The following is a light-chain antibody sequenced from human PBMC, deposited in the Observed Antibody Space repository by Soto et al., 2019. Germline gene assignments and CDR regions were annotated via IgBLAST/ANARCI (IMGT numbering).Light chain of an antibody. Sequence: DIQMTQSPSTLSASVGDRVTITCRASQNINTWLAWYQQKPGKAPNLLIYKASTLESGVPSRFNGSGSGTEFTLTITSLQSEDSAVYYCQEYNYWHPITFGGGTKVDIK. CDR1: QNINTW. J-gene: IGKJ4*01. CDR3: QEYNYWHPIT. V-gene: IGKV1-5*03. CDR2: KAS.